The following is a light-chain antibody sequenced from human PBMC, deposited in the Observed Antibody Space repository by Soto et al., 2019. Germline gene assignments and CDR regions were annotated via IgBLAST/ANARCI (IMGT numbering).Light chain of an antibody. CDR1: SSNIGNNY. V-gene: IGLV1-51*01. CDR2: DNH. CDR3: GTWDNSLSAWV. Sequence: QSVLTQPPSVSAAPGQKVTISCSGTSSNIGNNYVSWYRHLPGTAPKLLIYDNHKLPSGIPGRFSGSKSGTSATLGITGLLTGDEADYYCGTWDNSLSAWVFGGGTKLTVL. J-gene: IGLJ3*02.